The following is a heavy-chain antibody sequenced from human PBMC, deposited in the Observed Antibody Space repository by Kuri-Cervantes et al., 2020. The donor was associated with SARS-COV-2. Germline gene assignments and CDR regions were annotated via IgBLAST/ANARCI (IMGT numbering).Heavy chain of an antibody. V-gene: IGHV3-15*01. CDR3: TTDLPNPTYPRYYYYYYGMDV. D-gene: IGHD2-2*02. CDR1: GFTFSNAW. J-gene: IGHJ6*02. Sequence: GGSLRLSCVASGFTFSNAWMSWVRQAPGKGLEWVGRIKSKTDGGTTDYAAPVKGRFTISRDDSKNTLYLQMNSLKTEDTAVYYCTTDLPNPTYPRYYYYYYGMDVWGQGTTVTVSS. CDR2: IKSKTDGGTT.